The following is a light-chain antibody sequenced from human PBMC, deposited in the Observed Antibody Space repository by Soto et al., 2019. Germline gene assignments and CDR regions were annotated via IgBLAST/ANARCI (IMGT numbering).Light chain of an antibody. CDR2: NAS. V-gene: IGKV1-5*03. Sequence: DIQMTQSPSTLSGSVGDRVTITCRASQSISSWLAWYHKKPGKAPKLLIYNASSLESGVPSRFRGSGYGTELTITISSLQHDDFETYYCQQYNSSPWTFGHGTQVDIK. CDR1: QSISSW. CDR3: QQYNSSPWT. J-gene: IGKJ1*01.